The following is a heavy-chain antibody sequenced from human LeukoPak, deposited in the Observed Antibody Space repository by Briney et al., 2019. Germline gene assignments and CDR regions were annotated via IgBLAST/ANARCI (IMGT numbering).Heavy chain of an antibody. CDR1: GFTFSSYG. Sequence: PGGSLRLSCAASGFTFSSYGMSWVRQAPGKGLEWVSAISGSGGSTYYADSVKGRFTISRDNSKNTLYLQMNSLRAEDTAVYYCAKGFLPTYYYESSGYYYDAFDIWGQGTMVTVSS. CDR2: ISGSGGST. CDR3: AKGFLPTYYYESSGYYYDAFDI. V-gene: IGHV3-23*01. J-gene: IGHJ3*02. D-gene: IGHD3-22*01.